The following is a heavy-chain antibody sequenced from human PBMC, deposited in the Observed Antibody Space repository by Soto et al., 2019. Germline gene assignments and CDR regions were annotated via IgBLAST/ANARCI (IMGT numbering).Heavy chain of an antibody. CDR2: IYYSGST. CDR3: ARAHYGSGSLYYYYYMDV. V-gene: IGHV4-59*01. Sequence: SETLSLTCTVSGGSISSYYWSWIRQPPGKGLEWIGYIYYSGSTNYNPSLKSRVTISVDTSKNQFSLKLSSVTAADTAVYYCARAHYGSGSLYYYYYMDVWGKGTTVTVSS. J-gene: IGHJ6*03. CDR1: GGSISSYY. D-gene: IGHD3-10*01.